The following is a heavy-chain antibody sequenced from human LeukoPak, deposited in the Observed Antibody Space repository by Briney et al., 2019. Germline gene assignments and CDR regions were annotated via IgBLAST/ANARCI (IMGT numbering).Heavy chain of an antibody. D-gene: IGHD5-18*01. CDR2: IYTSGST. J-gene: IGHJ4*02. CDR1: GDSISSGSYY. V-gene: IGHV4-61*02. Sequence: SETLSLTCTVSGDSISSGSYYWNWIRQPAGKGLEWIGRIYTSGSTTYNPSLKSRVTISVDTSKNQFSLKLSSVTAADTAVYYCARLIGGYSYENYFDYWGQGTLVTVSS. CDR3: ARLIGGYSYENYFDY.